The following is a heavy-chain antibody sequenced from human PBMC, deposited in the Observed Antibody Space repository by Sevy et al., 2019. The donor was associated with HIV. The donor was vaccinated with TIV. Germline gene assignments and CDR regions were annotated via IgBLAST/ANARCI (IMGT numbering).Heavy chain of an antibody. CDR1: GFTFSSYA. Sequence: LSLTCAASGFTFSSYAMSWVRQAPGKGLEWVPAISGSGGSTYYADSVKGRFTISRDNSKNTLYLQMNSLRAEDTAVYYCAKESAYYDSSGYYTDGGYFDYWGQGTLVTVSS. D-gene: IGHD3-22*01. J-gene: IGHJ4*02. V-gene: IGHV3-23*01. CDR3: AKESAYYDSSGYYTDGGYFDY. CDR2: ISGSGGST.